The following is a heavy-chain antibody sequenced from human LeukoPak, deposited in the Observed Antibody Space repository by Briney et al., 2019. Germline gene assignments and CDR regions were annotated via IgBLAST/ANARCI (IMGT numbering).Heavy chain of an antibody. Sequence: GGSLRLSCAASGFTFSGSAMHWVRQASGKGLEWVGHIRTKPNSYATAYVASVKGRFTISRDDSKNTAYLQMNSLKTEDTAVYYCTRHDVTSGWSNFDYWGQGALVTVSS. CDR2: IRTKPNSYAT. V-gene: IGHV3-73*01. CDR1: GFTFSGSA. J-gene: IGHJ4*02. CDR3: TRHDVTSGWSNFDY. D-gene: IGHD6-19*01.